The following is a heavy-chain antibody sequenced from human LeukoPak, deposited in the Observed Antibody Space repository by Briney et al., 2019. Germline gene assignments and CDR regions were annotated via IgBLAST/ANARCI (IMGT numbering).Heavy chain of an antibody. V-gene: IGHV3-48*04. Sequence: GGALRLSCAASGFTFSIYAMSWVRRAPGQGLEGVSYISSSSSTIYYADSVKGRFTISRDNAKNSLYLQMNSLRAEDTAVYYCERAQTTVTTSGYYGIDVWGQGTTVTVSS. CDR3: ERAQTTVTTSGYYGIDV. D-gene: IGHD4-17*01. CDR2: ISSSSSTI. J-gene: IGHJ6*02. CDR1: GFTFSIYA.